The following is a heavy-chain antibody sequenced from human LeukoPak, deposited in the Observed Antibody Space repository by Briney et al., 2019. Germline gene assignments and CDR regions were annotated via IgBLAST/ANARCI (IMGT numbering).Heavy chain of an antibody. Sequence: PGGSLRLSCAVSGFSFSSYAMSWVRQAPGKGLEWVSAISGSGGNTYYADSVKGRFTISRDNSKNTLYLQMNSLRTEDTAVYYCAREALEWSPPDIWGQGTTVTVSS. J-gene: IGHJ3*02. CDR1: GFSFSSYA. CDR2: ISGSGGNT. V-gene: IGHV3-23*01. CDR3: AREALEWSPPDI. D-gene: IGHD3-3*01.